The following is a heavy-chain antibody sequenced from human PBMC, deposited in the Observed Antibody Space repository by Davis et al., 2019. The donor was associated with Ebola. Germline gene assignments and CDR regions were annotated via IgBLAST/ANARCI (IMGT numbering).Heavy chain of an antibody. D-gene: IGHD6-13*01. CDR1: GGSFSGYY. CDR2: INHSGST. J-gene: IGHJ5*02. V-gene: IGHV4-34*01. Sequence: MPSDTLSPTFAVYGGSFSGYYWSWIRQPPGKGLEWIGEINHSGSTNYNPSLKSRVTISVDTSKNPFSLKLSSVTAADTAVYYCAGGSRGPSWGYSRNWFDPWGQGTLVTVSS. CDR3: AGGSRGPSWGYSRNWFDP.